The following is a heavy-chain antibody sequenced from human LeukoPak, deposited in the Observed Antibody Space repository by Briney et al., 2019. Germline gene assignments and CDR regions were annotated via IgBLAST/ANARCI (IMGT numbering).Heavy chain of an antibody. Sequence: GGSLRLSCTASGYTFSNYAMSWVRQAPGKGLEWVSTISGSDGSTYYADSVKGRFTISRDNSKNTLYLQMNSLRVEDTAIYYCAKGRGYCTGGSCYSDYWGQGTLVTVSS. J-gene: IGHJ4*02. CDR1: GYTFSNYA. D-gene: IGHD2-15*01. V-gene: IGHV3-23*01. CDR2: ISGSDGST. CDR3: AKGRGYCTGGSCYSDY.